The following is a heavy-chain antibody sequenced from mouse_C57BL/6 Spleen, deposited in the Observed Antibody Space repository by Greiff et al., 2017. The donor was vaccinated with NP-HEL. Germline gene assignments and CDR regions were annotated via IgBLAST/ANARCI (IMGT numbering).Heavy chain of an antibody. CDR2: ISSGSSTI. D-gene: IGHD1-1*01. CDR1: GFTFSDYG. J-gene: IGHJ1*03. Sequence: EVKLVESGGGLVKPGGSLKLSCAASGFTFSDYGMHWVRQAPEKGLEWVAYISSGSSTIYYADTVKGRFTISRDNAKNTLFLQMTSLRSEDTAMYYCARTGSSLYWYFDVWGTGTTVTVSS. CDR3: ARTGSSLYWYFDV. V-gene: IGHV5-17*01.